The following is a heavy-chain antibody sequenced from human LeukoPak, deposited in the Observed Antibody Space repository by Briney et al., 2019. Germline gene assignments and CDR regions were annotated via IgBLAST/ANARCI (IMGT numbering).Heavy chain of an antibody. V-gene: IGHV3-7*03. Sequence: PGGSLRLSCATSGFTFSRHWMSWVRQAPGKGPEWVANIKQDGSERYYVASVKGRFTISRDNAKNSVYLQMDSLRAEDTALYYCVRGQAIVVVPVAMGFWGQGTLVTVSS. CDR3: VRGQAIVVVPVAMGF. CDR1: GFTFSRHW. D-gene: IGHD2-2*01. CDR2: IKQDGSER. J-gene: IGHJ4*02.